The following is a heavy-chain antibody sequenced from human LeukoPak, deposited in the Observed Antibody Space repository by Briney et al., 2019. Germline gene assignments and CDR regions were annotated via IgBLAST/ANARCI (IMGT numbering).Heavy chain of an antibody. CDR1: GYSISSGYY. Sequence: PSETLSLTCTVSGYSISSGYYWGWIRQPPGKGLEWIGSIYHSGSTYYNPSLESRVTISVDTSKNQFSLKLSSVTAADTAVYYCARLGYHEEVDYWGQGTLVTVSS. V-gene: IGHV4-38-2*02. J-gene: IGHJ4*02. CDR3: ARLGYHEEVDY. CDR2: IYHSGST. D-gene: IGHD6-25*01.